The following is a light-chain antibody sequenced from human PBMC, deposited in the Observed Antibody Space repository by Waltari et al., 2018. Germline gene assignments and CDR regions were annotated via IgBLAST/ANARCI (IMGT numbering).Light chain of an antibody. V-gene: IGLV3-19*01. Sequence: SSELTQDPAVSVAMGQTVTITCQGNGLRSYYASWYQQRPGQAPILSMYDKNNLPSGVPDRFSGSNSDNTASLTINWVEPGDEADYRCQVWDDTNNSGVFGGGTKLTVL. CDR1: GLRSYY. CDR3: QVWDDTNNSGV. CDR2: DKN. J-gene: IGLJ3*02.